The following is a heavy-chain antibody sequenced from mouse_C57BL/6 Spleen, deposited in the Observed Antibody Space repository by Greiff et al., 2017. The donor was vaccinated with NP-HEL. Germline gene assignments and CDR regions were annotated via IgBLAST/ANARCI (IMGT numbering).Heavy chain of an antibody. D-gene: IGHD4-1*01. Sequence: EVKLQESGGGLVKPGGSLKLSCAASGFTFSSYAMSWVRQTPEKRLEWVATISDGGSYTYYPDNVKGRFTISRDNAKNNLYLQMSHLKSEDTAMYYCARDTWDYFDYWGQGTTLAVSS. CDR2: ISDGGSYT. V-gene: IGHV5-4*01. CDR3: ARDTWDYFDY. J-gene: IGHJ2*01. CDR1: GFTFSSYA.